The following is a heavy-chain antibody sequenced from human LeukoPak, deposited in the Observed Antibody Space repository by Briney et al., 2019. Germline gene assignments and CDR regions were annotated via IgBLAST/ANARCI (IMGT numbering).Heavy chain of an antibody. D-gene: IGHD6-19*01. CDR1: GFTFSDYY. CDR2: ISSSGSTI. J-gene: IGHJ4*02. V-gene: IGHV3-11*04. Sequence: GGSLRLSCAASGFTFSDYYMSWIRQAPGKGLGWVSYISSSGSTIYYAASVKGRFTIPRDNAKNSLYLQMNSLRAEDTAVYYCARSIRGIAVAAFDYWGQGTLVTVSS. CDR3: ARSIRGIAVAAFDY.